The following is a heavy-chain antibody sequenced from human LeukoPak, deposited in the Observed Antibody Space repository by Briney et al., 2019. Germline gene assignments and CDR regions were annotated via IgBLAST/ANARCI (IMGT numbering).Heavy chain of an antibody. CDR3: ARDLGVLTGTFFDF. J-gene: IGHJ4*02. Sequence: ASVKVSCKASGYTFTSYGISWMRQAPGQGLQWMGWISDYNGNTNYALNTNYAQKFQGRVTLTTDTYTSTAYLELRSLRSDDTAIYYCARDLGVLTGTFFDFWGQGTLVTVSS. CDR2: ISDYNGNTNYALNT. V-gene: IGHV1-18*01. D-gene: IGHD3-9*01. CDR1: GYTFTSYG.